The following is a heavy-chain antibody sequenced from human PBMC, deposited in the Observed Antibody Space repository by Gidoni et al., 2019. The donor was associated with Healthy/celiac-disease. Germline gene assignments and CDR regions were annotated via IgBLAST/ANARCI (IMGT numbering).Heavy chain of an antibody. CDR2: ISSSSSTI. J-gene: IGHJ4*02. CDR3: ARDSIRRYCSGGSCYFDY. D-gene: IGHD2-15*01. CDR1: GFTFSSDS. Sequence: EVQLVESGGGLVQPGGALRLSGTASGFTFSSDSMNGVRQAPGKGLELVSYISSSSSTITYADSVKGRFTISRDNAKNSLYLKMNSLRAEYTAVYYCARDSIRRYCSGGSCYFDYWGQGTLVTVSS. V-gene: IGHV3-48*01.